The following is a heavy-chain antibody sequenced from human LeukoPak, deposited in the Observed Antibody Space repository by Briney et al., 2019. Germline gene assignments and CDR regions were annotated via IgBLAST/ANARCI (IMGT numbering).Heavy chain of an antibody. CDR3: ARIHGGSRLRYFAFDY. D-gene: IGHD4-23*01. CDR2: IYHSGST. CDR1: GGSISSGGYY. V-gene: IGHV4-30-2*01. J-gene: IGHJ4*02. Sequence: SETLSLTCTVSGGSISSGGYYWSWIRQPPGKGLEWIGYIYHSGSTYYNPSLKGRVTISVDRSKNQFSLKLSSVTAADTAVYYCARIHGGSRLRYFAFDYWGQGTLATVSS.